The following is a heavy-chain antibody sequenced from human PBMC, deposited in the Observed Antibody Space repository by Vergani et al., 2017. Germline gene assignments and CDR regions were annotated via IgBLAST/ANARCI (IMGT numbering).Heavy chain of an antibody. Sequence: EVQLVESGGGLVQPGGSLRLSCAASGFTVSSNYMSWVRQAPGKGLEWVSVIYSGGSTYYADSVKGRFTISRHNSKNTLYLQMNSLRAEDTAVYYCARVLYDSSGYYYPSFAFDYWGQGTLVTVSS. D-gene: IGHD3-22*01. CDR3: ARVLYDSSGYYYPSFAFDY. CDR1: GFTVSSNY. V-gene: IGHV3-53*04. J-gene: IGHJ4*02. CDR2: IYSGGST.